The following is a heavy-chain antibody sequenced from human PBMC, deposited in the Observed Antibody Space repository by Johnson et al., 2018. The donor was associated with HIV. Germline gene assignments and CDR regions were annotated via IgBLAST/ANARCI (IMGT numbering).Heavy chain of an antibody. J-gene: IGHJ3*02. D-gene: IGHD5-18*01. V-gene: IGHV3-33*06. Sequence: QVQLVESGGGLVQPGGSLRINCEVSEFTFMNYAMHWVRLAPGKGLQWVAVIWFDGSNKYYADSVKGRFTISRDNSKNTLYLQLNSLRAEDTAVYYCAKEGTTMEVDIWGQGTMVTVSS. CDR2: IWFDGSNK. CDR1: EFTFMNYA. CDR3: AKEGTTMEVDI.